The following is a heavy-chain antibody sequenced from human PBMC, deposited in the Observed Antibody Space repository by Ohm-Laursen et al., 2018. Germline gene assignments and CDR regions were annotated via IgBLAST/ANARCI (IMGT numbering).Heavy chain of an antibody. CDR3: AKGRMYRTSYHYDSDY. D-gene: IGHD3-22*01. Sequence: LSLTCTVSGGSISSYYWSWVRQAPGKGLEWVSAISGTGGSTYYADSVKGRFTISRDNSKKTLYLQMNSLRAEDTAVYYCAKGRMYRTSYHYDSDYWGQGALVTASS. J-gene: IGHJ4*02. V-gene: IGHV3-23*01. CDR1: GGSISSYY. CDR2: ISGTGGST.